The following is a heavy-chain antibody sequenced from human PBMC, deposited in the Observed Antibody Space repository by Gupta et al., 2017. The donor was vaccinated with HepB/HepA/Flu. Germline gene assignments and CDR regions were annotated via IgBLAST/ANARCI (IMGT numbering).Heavy chain of an antibody. CDR1: GFTFDDYA. D-gene: IGHD1-26*01. V-gene: IGHV3-43*02. CDR3: AKDNLVGATNWFDP. Sequence: EVQLVESGGGVVQPGGSLRLSCAASGFTFDDYAMHWVRQAPGKGLEWVSLISGDGGGTYYADSVKGRFTISRDNSKNSLYLQMNTLRTEDTALYYCAKDNLVGATNWFDPWGQGTLVTVSS. J-gene: IGHJ5*02. CDR2: ISGDGGGT.